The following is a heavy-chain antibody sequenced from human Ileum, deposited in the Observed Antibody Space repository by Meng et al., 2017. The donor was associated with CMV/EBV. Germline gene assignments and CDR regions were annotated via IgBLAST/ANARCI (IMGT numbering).Heavy chain of an antibody. J-gene: IGHJ6*02. Sequence: SETLSLTCTVSGSSISSSNYYWGWIRQPPGKGREWIGSIYYSGSTYYNASLKSRVTISVDTSKNQFSLKLSSVTAADTAVYYCARHHHYYGSGSYYFDYYYYYGMDVWGQGTTVTFSS. CDR1: GSSISSSNYY. D-gene: IGHD3-10*01. V-gene: IGHV4-39*01. CDR3: ARHHHYYGSGSYYFDYYYYYGMDV. CDR2: IYYSGST.